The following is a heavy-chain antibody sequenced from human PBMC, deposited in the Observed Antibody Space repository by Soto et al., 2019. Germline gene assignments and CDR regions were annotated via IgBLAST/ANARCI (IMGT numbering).Heavy chain of an antibody. V-gene: IGHV3-23*01. J-gene: IGHJ5*02. D-gene: IGHD3-3*01. CDR2: ISGSGGST. CDR3: AKDPRGIFENWFDP. CDR1: GFTFSSYA. Sequence: GGSLRLSCAASGFTFSSYAMSWVRQAPGKGLEWVSAISGSGGSTYYADSVKGRFTISRDNSKNTLYLQMNSLRAEDTAVYYCAKDPRGIFENWFDPWGQGTLVTAPQ.